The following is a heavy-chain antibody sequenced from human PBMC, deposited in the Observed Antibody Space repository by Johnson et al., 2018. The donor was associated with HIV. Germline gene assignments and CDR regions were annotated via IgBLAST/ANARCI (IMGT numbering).Heavy chain of an antibody. CDR2: VNWIGGPT. V-gene: IGHV3-20*04. CDR1: GFIFDDFG. J-gene: IGHJ3*02. D-gene: IGHD2-15*01. Sequence: MLLVESGGGVVQPGGSLRLSCAAPGFIFDDFGMNWVRHAPGKGLEWVSDVNWIGGPTGYADSVRGRFTISRDNAKNSLYLQMNSLRAEDTAVYYCARGGSCYNAHFYIWGQGTMVTVSS. CDR3: ARGGSCYNAHFYI.